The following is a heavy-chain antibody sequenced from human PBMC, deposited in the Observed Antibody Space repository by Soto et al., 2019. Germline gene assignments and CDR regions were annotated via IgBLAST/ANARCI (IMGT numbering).Heavy chain of an antibody. Sequence: QVQLQESGPGLVKPSETLSLTCTVSGGSISSYYWSWIRQPPGKGLEWIGYIYYSGNTNYTPALKSRVNISVDTSKNQFSLKLSSVTAADTAVYYCARVDCSGGSCYFNDAFDIWGQGTMVTVSS. D-gene: IGHD2-15*01. CDR1: GGSISSYY. V-gene: IGHV4-59*01. CDR3: ARVDCSGGSCYFNDAFDI. CDR2: IYYSGNT. J-gene: IGHJ3*02.